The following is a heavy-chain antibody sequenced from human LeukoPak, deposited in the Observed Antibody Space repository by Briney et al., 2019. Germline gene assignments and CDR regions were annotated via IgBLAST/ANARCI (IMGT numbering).Heavy chain of an antibody. CDR1: GFTFSSYG. V-gene: IGHV3-30*03. J-gene: IGHJ6*02. Sequence: GGSLRLSCAASGFTFSSYGMHWVRQAPGKGLEWVAVISYDGSNKYYADSVKGRFTISRDNSKNTLYLQMNSLRAEDTAVYYCARNEGYCSSTSCYFTYYYGMDVWGQGTTVTVSS. CDR2: ISYDGSNK. CDR3: ARNEGYCSSTSCYFTYYYGMDV. D-gene: IGHD2-2*01.